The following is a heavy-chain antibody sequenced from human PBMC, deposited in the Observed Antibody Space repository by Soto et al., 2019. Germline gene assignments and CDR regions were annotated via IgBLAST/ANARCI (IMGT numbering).Heavy chain of an antibody. V-gene: IGHV1-2*02. D-gene: IGHD6-19*01. CDR1: GYTFSGFY. CDR2: INPNSGGT. Sequence: ASVKVSCKASGYTFSGFYMHWVRQAPGQALEWMGWINPNSGGTKSAEKFQGRVTMTRDTSISTAYMELSRLTSDDTAVYYWASAAVTVTAGLDFWGRGTQVTVCS. J-gene: IGHJ4*02. CDR3: ASAAVTVTAGLDF.